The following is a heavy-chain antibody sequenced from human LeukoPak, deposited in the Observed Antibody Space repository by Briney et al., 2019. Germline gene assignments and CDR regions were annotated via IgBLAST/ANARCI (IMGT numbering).Heavy chain of an antibody. CDR3: ARHTGIAARPSTDYYYYMDV. CDR1: GGSISNYY. Sequence: SETLSLTCTVSGGSISNYYWSWIRQPPGKGLEWIGYIYYSGSADYNPSLKSRVTISLDTSENQFSLKLSSVTAADTAVYYCARHTGIAARPSTDYYYYMDVWGKGTTVTVSS. CDR2: IYYSGSA. J-gene: IGHJ6*03. D-gene: IGHD6-6*01. V-gene: IGHV4-59*08.